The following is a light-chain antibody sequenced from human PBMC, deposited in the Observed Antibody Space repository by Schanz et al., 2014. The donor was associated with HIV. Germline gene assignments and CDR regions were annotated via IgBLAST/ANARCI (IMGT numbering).Light chain of an antibody. V-gene: IGLV2-14*01. CDR1: SSDVGGYNY. CDR3: CSFAGADSLFV. CDR2: DVS. J-gene: IGLJ1*01. Sequence: QSALTQPASVSGSPGQSITIPCSGTSSDVGGYNYVSWYQQHPGKAPKLMIYDVSSRPSGVSNRFSGSKSGDTASLTISGLQAEDEADYYCCSFAGADSLFVFGIGTKVTVL.